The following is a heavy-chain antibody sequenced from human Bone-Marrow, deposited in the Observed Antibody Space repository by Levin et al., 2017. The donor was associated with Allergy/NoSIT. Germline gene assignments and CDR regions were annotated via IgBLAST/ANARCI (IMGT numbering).Heavy chain of an antibody. CDR3: ARHPHTSIVVVVAATPEHYYYYGMDV. J-gene: IGHJ6*02. V-gene: IGHV4-34*01. D-gene: IGHD2-15*01. CDR2: INHSGST. Sequence: PGGSLRLSCAVYGGSFSGYYWSWIRQPPGKGLEWIGEINHSGSTNYNPSLKSRVTISVDTSKNQFSLKLSSVTAADTAVYYCARHPHTSIVVVVAATPEHYYYYGMDVWGQGTTVTVSS. CDR1: GGSFSGYY.